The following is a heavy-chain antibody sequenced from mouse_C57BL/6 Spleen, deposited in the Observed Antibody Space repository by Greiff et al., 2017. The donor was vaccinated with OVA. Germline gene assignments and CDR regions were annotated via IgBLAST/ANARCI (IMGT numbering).Heavy chain of an antibody. CDR2: IDPNSGGT. CDR3: ARRWYYGSSYWYFDV. J-gene: IGHJ1*03. Sequence: QVHVKQPGAELVKPGASVKLSCKASGYTFTSYWMHWVKQRPGRGLEWIGRIDPNSGGTKYNEKFKSKATLTVDKPSSTAYMQLSSLTSEDSAVYYCARRWYYGSSYWYFDVWGTGTTVTVSS. V-gene: IGHV1-72*01. CDR1: GYTFTSYW. D-gene: IGHD1-1*01.